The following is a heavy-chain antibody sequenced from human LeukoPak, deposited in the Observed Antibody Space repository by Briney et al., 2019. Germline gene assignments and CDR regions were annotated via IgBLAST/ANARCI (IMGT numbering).Heavy chain of an antibody. Sequence: GSSVKVSCKASGGTFSSYAISWVRQAPGQGLELMGRIIPILGIANYAQKFQGRVTITADKSTSTAYMELSSLRSEDTAVYYCARVRGRYDILTGYYGEFDYWGQGTLVTVSS. V-gene: IGHV1-69*04. D-gene: IGHD3-9*01. CDR3: ARVRGRYDILTGYYGEFDY. CDR1: GGTFSSYA. J-gene: IGHJ4*02. CDR2: IIPILGIA.